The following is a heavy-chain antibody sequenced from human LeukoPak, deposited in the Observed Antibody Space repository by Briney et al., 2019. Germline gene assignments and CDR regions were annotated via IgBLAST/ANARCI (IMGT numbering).Heavy chain of an antibody. CDR1: GGSISSSSYY. Sequence: PSETLSLTCTVSGGSISSSSYYWGWIRQPPGKGLEWIGSIYYSGSTYYNPSLKSRVTISVDTSKNQFSLKLSSVTAADTAVYYCASSEIATGMITFGGVIVPAQFDYWGQGTLVTVSS. D-gene: IGHD3-16*02. J-gene: IGHJ4*02. CDR2: IYYSGST. CDR3: ASSEIATGMITFGGVIVPAQFDY. V-gene: IGHV4-39*07.